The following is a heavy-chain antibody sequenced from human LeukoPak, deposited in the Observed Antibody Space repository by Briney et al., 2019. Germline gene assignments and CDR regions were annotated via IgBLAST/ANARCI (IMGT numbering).Heavy chain of an antibody. J-gene: IGHJ3*02. V-gene: IGHV3-23*01. CDR1: GFTFSSYA. Sequence: PGGPLTLSCAASGFTFSSYAMSWVRQAPGKGLEWVSAISGSGGSTYYADSVKGRFTISRDNSKNTLYLQMNSLRAEDTAVYYCAKYRVGFIDAFDIWGQGTMVTVSS. CDR2: ISGSGGST. D-gene: IGHD1-26*01. CDR3: AKYRVGFIDAFDI.